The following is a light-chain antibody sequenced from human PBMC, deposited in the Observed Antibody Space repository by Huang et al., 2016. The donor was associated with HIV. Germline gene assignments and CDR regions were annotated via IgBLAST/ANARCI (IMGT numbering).Light chain of an antibody. Sequence: DIVVTQSPDSLALSLGGRAAINCTASQSVLKTSNNQDCLSWYQLKPGEPTKLLIYWASTQESGVPDRFSGSGSGTHFTLTIASLQAEDVAVYYCHQYYDTPQTFGQGTKVEVK. CDR3: HQYYDTPQT. V-gene: IGKV4-1*01. CDR2: WAS. J-gene: IGKJ1*01. CDR1: QSVLKTSNNQDC.